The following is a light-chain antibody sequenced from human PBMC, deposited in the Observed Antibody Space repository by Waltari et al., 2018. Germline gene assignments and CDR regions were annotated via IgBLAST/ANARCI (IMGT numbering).Light chain of an antibody. V-gene: IGKV4-1*01. CDR1: RSVLYTSNNKNN. Sequence: DIVMTQSPDSLAVSLGERATINCKSSRSVLYTSNNKNNLAWYQQKPGQPPKLLIYWASTLDSGVPDRFSGSGSGTDFTLTISSLQAEDVAVYSCQQYYSSPTTFGQGTKVEIK. CDR3: QQYYSSPTT. CDR2: WAS. J-gene: IGKJ1*01.